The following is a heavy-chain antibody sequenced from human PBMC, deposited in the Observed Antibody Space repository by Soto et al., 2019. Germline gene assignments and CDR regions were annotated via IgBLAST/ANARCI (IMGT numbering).Heavy chain of an antibody. CDR3: ARSPRVAVQAAIGRFDP. J-gene: IGHJ5*02. V-gene: IGHV1-69*06. D-gene: IGHD2-2*01. CDR1: GGTFSSYA. Sequence: GASVKVSCKASGGTFSSYAISWVRQAPGQGLEWMGGIIPIFGTANYAQKFQGRVTITADKSTSTAYMELSSLRSEDTAVYYCARSPRVAVQAAIGRFDPWGQGTLVTVSS. CDR2: IIPIFGTA.